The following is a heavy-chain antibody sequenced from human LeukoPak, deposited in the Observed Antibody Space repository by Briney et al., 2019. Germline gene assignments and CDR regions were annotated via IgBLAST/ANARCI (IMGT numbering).Heavy chain of an antibody. V-gene: IGHV1-2*02. Sequence: GASVKVSCKASGYTFTGCYIHWVRQAPGQGLEWMGWINPNSGVTNCAQKFQGRVTMTRDTSISTAYMELSRLRSDDTAVYYCARAALGYSSTWDYYYYMDVWGKGTTVTVSS. CDR3: ARAALGYSSTWDYYYYMDV. CDR1: GYTFTGCY. CDR2: INPNSGVT. J-gene: IGHJ6*03. D-gene: IGHD6-13*01.